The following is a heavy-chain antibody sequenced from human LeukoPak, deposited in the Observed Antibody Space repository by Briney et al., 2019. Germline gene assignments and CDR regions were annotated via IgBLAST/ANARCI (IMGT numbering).Heavy chain of an antibody. Sequence: SETLSLTCDVYGGSFSGYYWSWIRQPPGKGLEWIGEINHSGSTNYNPSLKSRVTISVDTSKNQFSLKLSSVTAADTAVYYCARGVLLWFGDTPNAFDIWGQGQWSPSLQ. CDR3: ARGVLLWFGDTPNAFDI. CDR2: INHSGST. J-gene: IGHJ3*02. D-gene: IGHD3-10*01. V-gene: IGHV4-34*01. CDR1: GGSFSGYY.